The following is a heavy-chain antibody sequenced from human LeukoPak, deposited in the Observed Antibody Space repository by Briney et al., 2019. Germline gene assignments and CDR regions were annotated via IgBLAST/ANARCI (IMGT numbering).Heavy chain of an antibody. V-gene: IGHV3-23*01. CDR3: ARQQQQLWYD. Sequence: PGGSLRLSCAASGFTISSYAMSWVRQAPGKGLEWVSVISGSGGSTYYADSVKGRFTTSRDNSKNTLYLQMNSLRAEDTAVYFCARQQQQLWYDWGQGTLVTVSS. J-gene: IGHJ4*02. D-gene: IGHD5-18*01. CDR1: GFTISSYA. CDR2: ISGSGGST.